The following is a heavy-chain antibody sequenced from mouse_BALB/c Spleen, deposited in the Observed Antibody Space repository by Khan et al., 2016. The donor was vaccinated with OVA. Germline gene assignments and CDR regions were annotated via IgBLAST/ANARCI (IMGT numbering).Heavy chain of an antibody. D-gene: IGHD4-1*01. Sequence: VQLKESGGDLVKPGGSLKLSCAASGFTFSNYAMSWVRRTPDKRLEWVATISSAGTYTYYPASVKGRFTISRNNAKNTLYLQMSSLKSEDTAMFYCASHLTGSFAYWGQGTLVTVSA. V-gene: IGHV5-6*01. CDR2: ISSAGTYT. CDR1: GFTFSNYA. J-gene: IGHJ3*01. CDR3: ASHLTGSFAY.